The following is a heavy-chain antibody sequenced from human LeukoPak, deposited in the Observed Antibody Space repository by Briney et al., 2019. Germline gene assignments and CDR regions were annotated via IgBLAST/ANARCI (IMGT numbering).Heavy chain of an antibody. D-gene: IGHD3-22*01. CDR1: GFTFGDYA. Sequence: PGGSLRLSCTASGFTFGDYAMSWVRQAPGKGLEWVGFIRSKAYGGTTEYAASVKGRFTISRDDSKSIAYLQMNSLRAEDTAVYYCARDRRVVGYDSSGLLQYNWFDPWGQGTLVTVSS. J-gene: IGHJ5*02. CDR2: IRSKAYGGTT. V-gene: IGHV3-49*04. CDR3: ARDRRVVGYDSSGLLQYNWFDP.